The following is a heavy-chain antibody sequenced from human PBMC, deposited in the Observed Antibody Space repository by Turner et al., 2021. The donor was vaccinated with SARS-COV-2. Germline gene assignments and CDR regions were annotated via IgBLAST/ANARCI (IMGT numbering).Heavy chain of an antibody. V-gene: IGHV3-74*01. D-gene: IGHD6-13*01. CDR2: MSDDGSSA. J-gene: IGHJ4*02. Sequence: VQLVESGGDFVHPGGALLLYCVGSGFPLSDHWMHWVRQGPGKGLFWVSRMSDDGSSASYGGSVRGRFTVSRDNAKNTLYLQMNSLRPDDTGVYYCTRRGIAAAGNDYWGQGTLVTVSS. CDR3: TRRGIAAAGNDY. CDR1: GFPLSDHW.